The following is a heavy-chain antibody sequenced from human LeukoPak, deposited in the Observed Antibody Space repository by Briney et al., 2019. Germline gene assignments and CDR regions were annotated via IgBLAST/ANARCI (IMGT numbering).Heavy chain of an antibody. CDR2: IYYSGST. D-gene: IGHD2-2*01. CDR1: GYSISSGYY. CDR3: AGGDCSSTSCYDY. V-gene: IGHV4-61*01. Sequence: SETLSLTCTVSGYSISSGYYWSWIRQPPGKGLEWIGYIYYSGSTNYNPSLKSRVTISVDTSKNQFSLKLSSVTAADTAVYYWAGGDCSSTSCYDYWGQGTLVTVSS. J-gene: IGHJ4*02.